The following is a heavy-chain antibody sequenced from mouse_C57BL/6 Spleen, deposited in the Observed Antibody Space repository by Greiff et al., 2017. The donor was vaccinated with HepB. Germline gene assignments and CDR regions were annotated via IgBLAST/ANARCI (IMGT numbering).Heavy chain of an antibody. V-gene: IGHV1-81*01. CDR1: GYTFTSYG. Sequence: VQRVESGAELARPGASVKLSCKASGYTFTSYGISWVKQRTGQGLEWIGEIYPRSGNTYYNEKFKGKATLTADKSSSTAYMELRSLTSEDSAVYFCAREGGNSWFAYWGQGTLVTVSA. J-gene: IGHJ3*01. CDR2: IYPRSGNT. D-gene: IGHD2-1*01. CDR3: AREGGNSWFAY.